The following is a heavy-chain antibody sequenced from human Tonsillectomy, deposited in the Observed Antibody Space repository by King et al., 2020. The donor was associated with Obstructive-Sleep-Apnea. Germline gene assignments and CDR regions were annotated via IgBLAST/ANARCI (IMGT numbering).Heavy chain of an antibody. D-gene: IGHD3-10*01. V-gene: IGHV4-59*08. CDR3: ARLLWFGELHWFDP. CDR2: IYYSGST. Sequence: QVQLQESGPGLVKPSETLSLTCTVSGGSISSHYWSWIRQPPGKGLEWIGNIYYSGSTNNNPSLKSRVTISVDTSKSQISLKLSHVTAADTAVYYCARLLWFGELHWFDPWGQGTLVTVSS. J-gene: IGHJ5*02. CDR1: GGSISSHY.